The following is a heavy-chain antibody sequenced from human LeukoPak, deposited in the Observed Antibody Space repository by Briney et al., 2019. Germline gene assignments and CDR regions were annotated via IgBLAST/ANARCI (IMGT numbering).Heavy chain of an antibody. V-gene: IGHV4-30-2*01. CDR2: IHHSGST. J-gene: IGHJ6*02. Sequence: SETLSLTCAVSGGSISSGGYSWSWIRQPPGKGLEWIGYIHHSGSTYYNPSLKSRVTISVDRSKNQFSLKLSSVTAADTAVYYCARNYYGMDVWGQGTTVTVSS. CDR1: GGSISSGGYS. CDR3: ARNYYGMDV.